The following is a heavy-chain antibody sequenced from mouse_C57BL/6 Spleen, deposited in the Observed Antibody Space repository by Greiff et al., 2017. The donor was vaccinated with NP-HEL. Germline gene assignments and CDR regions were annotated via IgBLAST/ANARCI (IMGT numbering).Heavy chain of an antibody. Sequence: VQLQQSGPELVKPGASVKISCKASGYTFTDYYMNWVKQSHGKSLEWIGDINPNNGGTSYNQKFKGKATLTVDKSSSTAYMELRSLTSEDSAVYYCARGIDYYGSSSFDYWGQGTTLTVSS. J-gene: IGHJ2*01. D-gene: IGHD1-1*01. CDR1: GYTFTDYY. V-gene: IGHV1-26*01. CDR3: ARGIDYYGSSSFDY. CDR2: INPNNGGT.